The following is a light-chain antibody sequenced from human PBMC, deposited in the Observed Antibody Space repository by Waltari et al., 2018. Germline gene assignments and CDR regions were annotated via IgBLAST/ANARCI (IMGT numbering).Light chain of an antibody. V-gene: IGLV1-47*01. CDR2: GNN. J-gene: IGLJ2*01. CDR3: AAWDDRLRGVV. CDR1: SSTIGSSY. Sequence: QSLLTQPPSASGTPGQRVTIPCSGSSSTIGSSYVYWYQQLPGTAPKLLIDGNNQRPSGVPDRFSGSKSGTSGSLAISGLRSEDEADYYCAAWDDRLRGVVFGGGTKLTV.